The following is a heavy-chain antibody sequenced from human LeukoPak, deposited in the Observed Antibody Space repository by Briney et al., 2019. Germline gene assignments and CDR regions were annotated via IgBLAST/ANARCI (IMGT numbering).Heavy chain of an antibody. CDR1: GGSISSYY. J-gene: IGHJ6*03. V-gene: IGHV4-4*09. CDR3: ARRSSDYYYYMDV. CDR2: IYTSGST. Sequence: SETLSLTCTVSGGSISSYYWSWIRQPPGKGLEWIGYIYTSGSTDYNPSLKSRVTISVDTSKNQFSLKLSSVTAADTAEYYCARRSSDYYYYMDVWGKGTTVTVSS.